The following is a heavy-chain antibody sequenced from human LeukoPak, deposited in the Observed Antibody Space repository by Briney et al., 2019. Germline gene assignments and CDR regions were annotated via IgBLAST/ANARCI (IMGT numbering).Heavy chain of an antibody. CDR1: GFTFGGYG. J-gene: IGHJ4*02. Sequence: GGSLRLSSAGSGFTFGGYGMHWFRQTPGKGLEWVAVIAYDGSRAFYADSVKGRFTISRDNSKNTMSVQMDDLRAEDTAVYYCTRYNNDHFDYWGQGTLVTVSS. D-gene: IGHD1-14*01. V-gene: IGHV3-33*01. CDR3: TRYNNDHFDY. CDR2: IAYDGSRA.